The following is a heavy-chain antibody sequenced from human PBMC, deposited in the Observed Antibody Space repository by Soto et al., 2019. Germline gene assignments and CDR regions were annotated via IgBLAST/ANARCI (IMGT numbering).Heavy chain of an antibody. CDR2: ISAYNGNT. J-gene: IGHJ4*02. Sequence: ASVKVSCKASGYTFTSYGISWVRQAPGQGLEWMGWISAYNGNTKYSQKFQGRVIIEMDTSARTAYMELSSLRSEDTAVYYCARGGYFDSSNYLAYWGLGTLVTVSS. CDR3: ARGGYFDSSNYLAY. V-gene: IGHV1-18*04. D-gene: IGHD3-22*01. CDR1: GYTFTSYG.